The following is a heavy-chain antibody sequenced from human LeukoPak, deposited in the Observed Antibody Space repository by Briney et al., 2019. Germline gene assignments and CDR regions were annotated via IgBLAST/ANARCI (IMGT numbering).Heavy chain of an antibody. J-gene: IGHJ4*02. CDR1: GFTFINYA. CDR2: ISGSGGST. Sequence: GGSLRLSCAASGFTFINYAMSWVRQAPGKGLEWISAISGSGGSTYYADPVKGRFTISKDKSKNTLYLQMNSLRAEDTDVYYCAENGFLGSYNFDYWGQGTLATVSS. CDR3: AENGFLGSYNFDY. D-gene: IGHD3-16*01. V-gene: IGHV3-23*01.